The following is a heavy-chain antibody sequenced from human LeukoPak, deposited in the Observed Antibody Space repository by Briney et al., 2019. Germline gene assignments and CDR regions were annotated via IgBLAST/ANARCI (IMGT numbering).Heavy chain of an antibody. CDR3: ASGPRFLEWLSDAFDI. CDR1: GGTFSSYA. V-gene: IGHV1-69*13. D-gene: IGHD3-3*01. J-gene: IGHJ3*02. CDR2: ITPIFGTA. Sequence: ASVKVSCKASGGTFSSYAISWVRQAPGQGLEWMRGITPIFGTANYAQKFQGRVTITADESTSTAYMELSSLRSEDTAVYYCASGPRFLEWLSDAFDIWGQGTMVTVSS.